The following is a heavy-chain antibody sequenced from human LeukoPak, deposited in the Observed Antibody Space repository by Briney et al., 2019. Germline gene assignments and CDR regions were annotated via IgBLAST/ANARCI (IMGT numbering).Heavy chain of an antibody. CDR2: ISGSGGST. V-gene: IGHV3-23*01. J-gene: IGHJ5*02. CDR3: AKRAVYYDILTGYLNWFDP. Sequence: PGGSLRLSCAASGFTFSSYAMSWVRQAPGKGLEWVSAISGSGGSTYYADSVKGRFTISRDNSKNTLYLQMNSLRAEDTAVYYCAKRAVYYDILTGYLNWFDPWGQGTLVTVSS. D-gene: IGHD3-9*01. CDR1: GFTFSSYA.